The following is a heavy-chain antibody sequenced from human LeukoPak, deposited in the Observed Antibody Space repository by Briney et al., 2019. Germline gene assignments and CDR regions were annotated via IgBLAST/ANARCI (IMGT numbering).Heavy chain of an antibody. CDR2: IYYSGST. CDR1: GGSISSGGYY. Sequence: PSQTLSLTCTVSGGSISSGGYYWSWIRQHPGKGLEWIGYIYYSGSTYYNPSLKSRVTISVDTSKNQFSLKLSSVTAADTAVHYCARDPYYYDSSGYGAFDIWGQGTMVTVSS. D-gene: IGHD3-22*01. J-gene: IGHJ3*02. CDR3: ARDPYYYDSSGYGAFDI. V-gene: IGHV4-31*03.